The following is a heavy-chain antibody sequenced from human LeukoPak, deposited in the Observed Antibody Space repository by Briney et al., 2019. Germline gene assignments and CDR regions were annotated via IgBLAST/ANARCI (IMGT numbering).Heavy chain of an antibody. CDR3: ARALVDGNWSGTGS. D-gene: IGHD6-19*01. Sequence: ASVKVSCKASGYTFTSYDINWVRQATGQGLEWMGWMNPNSGNTGYAQKFQGRVTMTRGTSTSTVHMELSSLRSEDTAVYYCARALVDGNWSGTGSWGQGTLVTVSS. CDR2: MNPNSGNT. J-gene: IGHJ5*02. V-gene: IGHV1-8*01. CDR1: GYTFTSYD.